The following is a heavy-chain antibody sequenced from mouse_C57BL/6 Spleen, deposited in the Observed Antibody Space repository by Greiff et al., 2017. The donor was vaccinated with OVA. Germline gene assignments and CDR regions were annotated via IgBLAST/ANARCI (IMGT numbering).Heavy chain of an antibody. J-gene: IGHJ1*03. CDR3: WRAIYYYGSSPRRYFDV. D-gene: IGHD1-1*01. V-gene: IGHV8-2*01. CDR2: WNNDNY. Sequence: QVTLKVSGPGILQPSQTLSLACTFSGISLSTSGMGLSWLRKPSGQALVWLASIWNNDNYYNPSLKSRLTISKETSNYQVFLKITRVDTADSATYYGAWRAIYYYGSSPRRYFDVWGTGTTITVSS. CDR1: ISLSTSGMGL.